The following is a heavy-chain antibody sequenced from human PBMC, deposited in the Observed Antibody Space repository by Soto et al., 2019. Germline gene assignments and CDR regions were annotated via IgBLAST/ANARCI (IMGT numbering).Heavy chain of an antibody. CDR2: IYHSGST. J-gene: IGHJ5*02. Sequence: PSETLSLTCAVSGGSISSGGYSWSWIRQPPGKGLEWIGYIYHSGSTYYNPSLKSRVTISVDTSKNQFSLQLSSVTAADTAVYYCARRRRYGSGSYYWYNYFDPWGQGTPVTVSS. D-gene: IGHD3-10*01. CDR1: GGSISSGGYS. V-gene: IGHV4-30-2*01. CDR3: ARRRRYGSGSYYWYNYFDP.